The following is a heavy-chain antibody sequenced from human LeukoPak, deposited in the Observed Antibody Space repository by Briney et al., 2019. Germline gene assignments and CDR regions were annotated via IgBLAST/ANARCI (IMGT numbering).Heavy chain of an antibody. V-gene: IGHV3-30*18. J-gene: IGHJ4*02. CDR2: ISFDGSYK. D-gene: IGHD3-10*01. CDR1: GFTFSSYG. CDR3: VKKRSAGSGSYFDY. Sequence: GGSLRLSCAASGFTFSSYGMHCVRQAPGKGLEWVAVISFDGSYKFYADSVKGRFTISRDNSKNTLYLQMNSLRAEDTAVYHCVKKRSAGSGSYFDYWGQGTLVTVSS.